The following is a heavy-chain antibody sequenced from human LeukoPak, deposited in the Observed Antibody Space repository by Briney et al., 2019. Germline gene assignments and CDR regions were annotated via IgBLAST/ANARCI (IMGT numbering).Heavy chain of an antibody. D-gene: IGHD7-27*01. Sequence: EASAKVSCKASGYSFTDHYLHWLRQAPGQGLEWMAWIHPKTGVTNYAERFQGRLSLTRDTSISTLYMELDSLTSDDTAVYYCARDHNWGPDYWGQGTLVSVSS. J-gene: IGHJ4*02. V-gene: IGHV1-2*02. CDR1: GYSFTDHY. CDR2: IHPKTGVT. CDR3: ARDHNWGPDY.